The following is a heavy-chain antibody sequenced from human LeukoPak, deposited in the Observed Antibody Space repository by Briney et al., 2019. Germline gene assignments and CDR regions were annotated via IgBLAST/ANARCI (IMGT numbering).Heavy chain of an antibody. J-gene: IGHJ6*03. Sequence: PSETLSLTCAVYGGSFSGYYWSWIRQPPGKGLEWIGEINHSGSTNYNPSLKSRVTISVDTSKNQFSLKLNSVTAADTAVYYCARGAADRNNYYYYIDVWGNGTTVTVSS. CDR2: INHSGST. CDR3: ARGAADRNNYYYYIDV. V-gene: IGHV4-34*01. D-gene: IGHD1/OR15-1a*01. CDR1: GGSFSGYY.